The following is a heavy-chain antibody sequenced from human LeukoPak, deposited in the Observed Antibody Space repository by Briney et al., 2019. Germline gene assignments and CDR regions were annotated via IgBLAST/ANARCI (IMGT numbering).Heavy chain of an antibody. CDR1: GFTFSNYN. D-gene: IGHD6-13*01. CDR2: ISSSSSTI. J-gene: IGHJ4*02. Sequence: GGSLRLSCAASGFTFSNYNMNWVRQAPGKGLEWISYISSSSSTIYYRDSVKGRITISRDNAKNLLYLQMNSLRAEDTAVYYCAREKSKYSSSWYPFDYWGQGTLVTVSS. CDR3: AREKSKYSSSWYPFDY. V-gene: IGHV3-48*04.